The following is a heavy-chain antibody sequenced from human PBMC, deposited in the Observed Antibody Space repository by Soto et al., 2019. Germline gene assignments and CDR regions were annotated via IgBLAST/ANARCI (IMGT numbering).Heavy chain of an antibody. V-gene: IGHV4-39*01. CDR3: ARRGHDYGDYERYFDY. CDR2: IYYSGST. CDR1: GGSISSSSYY. Sequence: SETLSLTCTVSGGSISSSSYYWVWIRQPPGKGLEWIGSIYYSGSTYYNPSLKSRVTISVDTSKNQFSLKLSSVTAADTAVYYCARRGHDYGDYERYFDYWGQGTLVTVSS. D-gene: IGHD4-17*01. J-gene: IGHJ4*02.